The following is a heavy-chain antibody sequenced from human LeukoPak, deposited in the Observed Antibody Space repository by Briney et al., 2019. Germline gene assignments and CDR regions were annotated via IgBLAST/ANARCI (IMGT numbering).Heavy chain of an antibody. CDR1: GYTFTGYY. CDR2: INPNSGGT. CDR3: ARGSYRGIPMPPSDY. V-gene: IGHV1-2*02. Sequence: ASVKVSCKASGYTFTGYYMHWVRQAPGQGLEWMGWINPNSGGTNYAQKFQGRVTMTRDTSISTAYMELSRLRSDDTAVYYCARGSYRGIPMPPSDYGGKGPRATVPS. D-gene: IGHD3-10*01. J-gene: IGHJ4*02.